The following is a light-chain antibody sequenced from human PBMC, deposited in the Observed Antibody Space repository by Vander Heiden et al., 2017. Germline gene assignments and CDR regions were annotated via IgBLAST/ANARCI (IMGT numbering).Light chain of an antibody. J-gene: IGKJ5*01. V-gene: IGKV3-20*01. CDR1: QSVSSSY. CDR2: GAS. CDR3: QQHGSSPLIT. Sequence: EIVLTQSPGTLSLSPGERATLSCRASQSVSSSYLAWYQQKPGQAPRLLIYGASSRATGIPDRFSGSGSGTDFTLTISRREPEDFAVYYCQQHGSSPLITFGQGTLLEIK.